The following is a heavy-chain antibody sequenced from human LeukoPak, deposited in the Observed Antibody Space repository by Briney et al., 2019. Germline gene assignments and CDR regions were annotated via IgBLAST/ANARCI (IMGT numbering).Heavy chain of an antibody. CDR3: ARGSRVVPAAVY. J-gene: IGHJ4*02. CDR2: ISSSGSTI. D-gene: IGHD2-2*01. V-gene: IGHV3-11*01. CDR1: GLTFSDYY. Sequence: PGGSLRLSCAASGLTFSDYYMSWIRQAPGKGLEWVSYISSSGSTIYYADSVKGRFTISRNNAKNSLYLQMNSLRAEDTAVYYCARGSRVVPAAVYWGQGTLVTVSP.